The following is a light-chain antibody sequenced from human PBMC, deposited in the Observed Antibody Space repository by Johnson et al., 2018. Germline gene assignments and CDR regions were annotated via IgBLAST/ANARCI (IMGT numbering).Light chain of an antibody. CDR1: SSNIGNNY. J-gene: IGLJ1*01. CDR3: GTWDSSLSAGNV. V-gene: IGLV1-51*02. CDR2: ENN. Sequence: QSVLTQSPSVSAAPGQKVTISCSGSSSNIGNNYVSWYQQLPGTAPKLLIYENNKRPSGLPDRFSGSTSGTSATLGITGLQTGDEADYYCGTWDSSLSAGNVFGTGTKVTVL.